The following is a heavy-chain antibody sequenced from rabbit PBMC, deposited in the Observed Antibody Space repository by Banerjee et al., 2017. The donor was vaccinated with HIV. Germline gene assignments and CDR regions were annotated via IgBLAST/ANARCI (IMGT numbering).Heavy chain of an antibody. CDR3: ARDVAGVIGWNFGL. V-gene: IGHV1S45*01. D-gene: IGHD4-1*01. Sequence: QEQLEESGGDLVKPEGSLTLTCTASGFSFNNNYVMCWVRQAPGKGLEWLGCIYNADGNTYYASWVNGRFTISKTSSTTVTLQMTSLTAADTATYFCARDVAGVIGWNFGLWGQGTLVTVS. CDR2: IYNADGNT. CDR1: GFSFNNNYV. J-gene: IGHJ4*01.